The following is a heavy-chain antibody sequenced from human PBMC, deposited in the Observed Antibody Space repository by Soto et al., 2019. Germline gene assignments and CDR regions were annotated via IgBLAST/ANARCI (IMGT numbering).Heavy chain of an antibody. J-gene: IGHJ4*02. D-gene: IGHD1-20*01. V-gene: IGHV3-23*01. CDR3: AKAKNDYNWDNRPPFDY. Sequence: GGSLRLSCEASGFTLRNYAMTWIRQAPGKGLEWVSLISANDVGTYYAESVKTRFTISTDQSRNTVYLQMDSLRADDTAIYYCAKAKNDYNWDNRPPFDYWGQGTLVTVS. CDR2: ISANDVGT. CDR1: GFTLRNYA.